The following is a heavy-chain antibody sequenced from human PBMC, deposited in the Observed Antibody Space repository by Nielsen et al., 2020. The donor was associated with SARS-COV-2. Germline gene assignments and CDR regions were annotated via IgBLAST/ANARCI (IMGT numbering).Heavy chain of an antibody. V-gene: IGHV3-23*01. Sequence: GESLKISCAASGFTFSSYAMSWVRQAPGKELEWVSAISGSGGSTYYADSVKGRFTISRDNSKNTLYLQMNSLRAEDTAVYYCAKEGPWVGWFDPWGQGTLVTVSS. CDR1: GFTFSSYA. CDR2: ISGSGGST. D-gene: IGHD1-26*01. J-gene: IGHJ5*02. CDR3: AKEGPWVGWFDP.